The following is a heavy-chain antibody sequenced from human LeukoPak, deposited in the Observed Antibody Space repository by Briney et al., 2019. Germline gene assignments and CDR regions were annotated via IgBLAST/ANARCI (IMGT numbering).Heavy chain of an antibody. Sequence: SETLSLTCTVSGGSISSYYWSWIRQPPGKGLEWIGYIYYSGSTNYNPSLKSRVTISVDTSKNQFSLKLSSVTAADTAVYYCARDMRGRDGYNYFDYWGQGTLVTVSS. CDR3: ARDMRGRDGYNYFDY. CDR1: GGSISSYY. D-gene: IGHD5-24*01. J-gene: IGHJ4*02. CDR2: IYYSGST. V-gene: IGHV4-59*01.